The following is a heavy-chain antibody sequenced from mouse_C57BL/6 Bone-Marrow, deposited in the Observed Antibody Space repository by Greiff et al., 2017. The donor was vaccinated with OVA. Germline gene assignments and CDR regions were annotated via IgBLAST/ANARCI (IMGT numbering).Heavy chain of an antibody. D-gene: IGHD2-2*01. CDR1: GYTFTSYW. V-gene: IGHV1-50*01. J-gene: IGHJ3*01. CDR2: IDPSDSYT. Sequence: QVQLQQPGAELVKPGASVKLSCKASGYTFTSYWMQWVKQRPGQGLEWIGEIDPSDSYTNYNQKFKGKATLTVDTSSSTAYMQLSSLTSEDSAVYSCARGRGYDSAWFAYWGQGTLVTVSA. CDR3: ARGRGYDSAWFAY.